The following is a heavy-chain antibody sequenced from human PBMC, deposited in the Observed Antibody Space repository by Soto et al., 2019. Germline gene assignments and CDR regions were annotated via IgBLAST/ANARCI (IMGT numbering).Heavy chain of an antibody. CDR1: GFTFSEYT. Sequence: EVQLVESGGGLVQPGGSLILSCTTSGFTFSEYTMNWVRQAPGKGLEWVSYISSTSSTIYYADSVKGRFTISRDNAKNSLYLQMNSLRAEDTAVYYCAGAFDIWGQGTMVTVSS. CDR2: ISSTSSTI. CDR3: AGAFDI. V-gene: IGHV3-48*01. J-gene: IGHJ3*02.